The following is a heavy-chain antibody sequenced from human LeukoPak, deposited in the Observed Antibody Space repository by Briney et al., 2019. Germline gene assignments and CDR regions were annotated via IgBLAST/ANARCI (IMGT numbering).Heavy chain of an antibody. CDR2: VYYTGST. CDR3: AREGYSSDWYRAFDI. D-gene: IGHD6-19*01. CDR1: GGSISSHY. V-gene: IGHV4-59*11. J-gene: IGHJ3*02. Sequence: PSETLSLTCTVSGGSISSHYWSWIRQPPGKGLEWIGYVYYTGSTNYNPSLESRVTISADTSKNHFALKLRSVTAADTAVYYCAREGYSSDWYRAFDIWGQGTMVTVSS.